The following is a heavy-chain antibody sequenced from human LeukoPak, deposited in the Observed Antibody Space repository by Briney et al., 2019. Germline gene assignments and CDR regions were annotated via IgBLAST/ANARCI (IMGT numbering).Heavy chain of an antibody. D-gene: IGHD3-10*01. CDR2: IKQDGSEK. CDR3: ARDSDYYGSGSYVDY. Sequence: GGSLRLSCAASGFTFSSYWMSWVRQAPGKGLEWVANIKQDGSEKYYEDSVKGRFTISRDNAKNSLYLQMNSLRAEDTAVYYCARDSDYYGSGSYVDYWGQGTLVTVSS. J-gene: IGHJ4*02. V-gene: IGHV3-7*01. CDR1: GFTFSSYW.